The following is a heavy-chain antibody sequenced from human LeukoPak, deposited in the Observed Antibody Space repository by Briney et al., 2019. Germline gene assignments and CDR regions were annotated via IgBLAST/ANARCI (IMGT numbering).Heavy chain of an antibody. CDR3: ARGGGAFCGGDCDRNFDY. D-gene: IGHD2-21*02. CDR2: IYAGGSV. J-gene: IGHJ4*02. CDR1: GLTVTSAY. V-gene: IGHV3-66*02. Sequence: GESLRLFCEVSGLTVTSAYMSWVRQAPGKGLEWVSVIYAGGSVYYADSVRGRFTISRDSSKNTLHLQMNSLRPEDTAVYYCARGGGAFCGGDCDRNFDYWGQGALVTVSS.